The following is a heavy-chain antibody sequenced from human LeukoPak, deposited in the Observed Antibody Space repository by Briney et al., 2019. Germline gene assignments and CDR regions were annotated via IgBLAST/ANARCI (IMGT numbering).Heavy chain of an antibody. CDR2: IYYSGST. J-gene: IGHJ5*02. CDR1: GGSISSYY. V-gene: IGHV4-59*08. D-gene: IGHD6-13*01. CDR3: ARQRYSSSWFDP. Sequence: SETLSLTCTVSGGSISSYYWSWIRQPPGKGLEWIGYIYYSGSTNYNPSLKSRVTISVDTSKNQFSLKLSSVTAADTAVYYRARQRYSSSWFDPWGQGTLVTVSS.